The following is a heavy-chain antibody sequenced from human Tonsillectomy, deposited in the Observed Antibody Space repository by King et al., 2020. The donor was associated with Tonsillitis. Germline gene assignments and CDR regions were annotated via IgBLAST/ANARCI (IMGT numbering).Heavy chain of an antibody. CDR1: GYSFTSYW. V-gene: IGHV5-10-1*01. Sequence: VQLVESGAEVKKPGESLRISCKGSGYSFTSYWISWVRQMPGKGLEWMGRINPSDSYTNYSPSFQGHVTISADKSISTAYLQWSSLTASETAMYYCARSLHDSSASLSFDYWGQGTLLTVSS. D-gene: IGHD3-22*01. CDR2: INPSDSYT. J-gene: IGHJ4*02. CDR3: ARSLHDSSASLSFDY.